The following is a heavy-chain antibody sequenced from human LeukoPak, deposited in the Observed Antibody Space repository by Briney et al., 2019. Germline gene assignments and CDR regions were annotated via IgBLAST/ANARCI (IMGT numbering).Heavy chain of an antibody. CDR1: GYTFTGYY. CDR2: INPNSGGT. V-gene: IGHV1-2*02. D-gene: IGHD2-15*01. Sequence: ASVKVSCKASGYTFTGYYMHWVRQAPGQGLEWMGWINPNSGGTNYAQKFQGRVTMTRDTSISTAYMELSRLRSDDTAVYYCARDTSRILCSLVYWGQGTLVTVSS. CDR3: ARDTSRILCSLVY. J-gene: IGHJ4*02.